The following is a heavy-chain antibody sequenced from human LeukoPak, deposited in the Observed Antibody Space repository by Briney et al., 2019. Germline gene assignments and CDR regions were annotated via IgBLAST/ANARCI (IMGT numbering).Heavy chain of an antibody. Sequence: ASVKVSCKASGYTFSSYGINWVRQATGQGLEWMGWMNPNSGNTGYAQKFQGRVTITRNTSISTAHMELSSLRSEDTAVYYCARGVTSYYYYYMDVWGKGTTVTVSS. D-gene: IGHD3-3*01. V-gene: IGHV1-8*01. CDR2: MNPNSGNT. CDR1: GYTFSSYG. J-gene: IGHJ6*03. CDR3: ARGVTSYYYYYMDV.